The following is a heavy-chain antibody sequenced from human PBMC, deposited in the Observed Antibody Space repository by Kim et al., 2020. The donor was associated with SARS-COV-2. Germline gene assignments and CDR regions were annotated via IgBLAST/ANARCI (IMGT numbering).Heavy chain of an antibody. CDR3: ARVMELGASWFDP. V-gene: IGHV1-69*01. Sequence: NYAQKFRGRGTITADASTTTAYMEISSLRHDDTAVYYCARVMELGASWFDPWGQGTLVSVSS. D-gene: IGHD3-16*01. J-gene: IGHJ5*02.